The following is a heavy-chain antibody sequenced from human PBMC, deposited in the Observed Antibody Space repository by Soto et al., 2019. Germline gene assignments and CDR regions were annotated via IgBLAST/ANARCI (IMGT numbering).Heavy chain of an antibody. CDR1: GYTFTGYY. V-gene: IGHV1-2*02. CDR2: INPNSGGT. CDR3: ARVPHYYGSVSYLLY. D-gene: IGHD3-10*01. Sequence: ASVKVSCKASGYTFTGYYMHWVRQAPGQGLEWRGWINPNSGGTNYAQKFQGRVTMTRDTSISTAYMELSRLRYDDTAVYYCARVPHYYGSVSYLLYWGQGTLVTVSS. J-gene: IGHJ4*02.